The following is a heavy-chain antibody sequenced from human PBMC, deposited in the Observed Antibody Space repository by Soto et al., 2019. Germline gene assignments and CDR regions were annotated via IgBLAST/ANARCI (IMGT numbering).Heavy chain of an antibody. D-gene: IGHD2-21*02. V-gene: IGHV1-69*01. CDR3: ASPRYCGGDCYDDAFDI. Sequence: QVQLVQSGAEVKKPGSSVKVSCKASGGTFSSYAISWVRQAPGQGLEWMGGIIPIFGTANYAQKFQGKVTITADESTSTAYMELSSLRSEDTAVYYCASPRYCGGDCYDDAFDIWGQGTMVTVSS. CDR1: GGTFSSYA. J-gene: IGHJ3*02. CDR2: IIPIFGTA.